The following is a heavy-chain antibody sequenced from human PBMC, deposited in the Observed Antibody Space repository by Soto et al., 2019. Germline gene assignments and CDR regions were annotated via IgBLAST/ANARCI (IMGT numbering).Heavy chain of an antibody. CDR1: GFTFNTYS. J-gene: IGHJ4*02. CDR2: IWYDGTQK. D-gene: IGHD4-17*01. Sequence: QVQLEESGGGVVQPGRSLRLSCAASGFTFNTYSMHWVRQPPGKGLEWLAAIWYDGTQKYYADSVEGRFIISRDNSKKTLYLEMNSLRAEDTAVYYCARAGGTTVTGLWHFDSWGQGTLVTVSS. V-gene: IGHV3-33*01. CDR3: ARAGGTTVTGLWHFDS.